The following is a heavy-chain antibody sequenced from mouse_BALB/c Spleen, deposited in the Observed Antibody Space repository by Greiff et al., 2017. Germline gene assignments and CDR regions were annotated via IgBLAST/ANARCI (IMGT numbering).Heavy chain of an antibody. CDR2: IWAGGST. CDR3: ARGDRLYGYDAHYYAMDY. V-gene: IGHV2-9*02. Sequence: QVQLKQSGPGLVAPSQSLSITCTVSGFSLTSYGVHWVRQPPGKGLEWLGVIWAGGSTNYNSALMSRLSISKDNSKSQVFLKMNSLQTDDTAMYYCARGDRLYGYDAHYYAMDYWGQGTSGTVSS. D-gene: IGHD2-2*01. CDR1: GFSLTSYG. J-gene: IGHJ4*01.